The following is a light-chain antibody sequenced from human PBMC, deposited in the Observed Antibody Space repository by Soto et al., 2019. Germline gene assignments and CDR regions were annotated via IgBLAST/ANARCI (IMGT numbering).Light chain of an antibody. CDR3: QQYNDWPYT. Sequence: EIVMTQSPATLSVSPGERATLSCRASQSFSSNLAWYQQKHGQAPRLLIYGASTRATGIPARFSGSGSGTEFTLTISSLQSEDFAVYYCQQYNDWPYTFGQGTKLEIK. CDR2: GAS. V-gene: IGKV3-15*01. CDR1: QSFSSN. J-gene: IGKJ2*01.